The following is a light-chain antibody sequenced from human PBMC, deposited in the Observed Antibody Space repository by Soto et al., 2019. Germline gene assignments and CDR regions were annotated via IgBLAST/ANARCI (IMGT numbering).Light chain of an antibody. V-gene: IGLV2-23*02. J-gene: IGLJ2*01. CDR1: NSDVGSYNL. CDR2: EVS. Sequence: QSVLTQPASVSGSPGQSITISCTGTNSDVGSYNLVSWYQQHPGKAPKLMIYEVSRRPSGVSNRFSGSKSGNTASPTISGLQAEEEAEYHCCSHAPSSPAVVFGGGTKLTVL. CDR3: CSHAPSSPAVV.